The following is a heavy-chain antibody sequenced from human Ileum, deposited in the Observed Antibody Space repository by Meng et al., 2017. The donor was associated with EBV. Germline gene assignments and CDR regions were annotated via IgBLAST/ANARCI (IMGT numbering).Heavy chain of an antibody. CDR3: ARGAGGFDY. Sequence: GQLCEAGGGVVQPGGCLSLSCAASGFTFNNYWMHWVRQAPGKGLVWVSHIINDGSTTSYTDSVKGRFTISRDNAKNTVYLQMNSLRAEDTAVYYCARGAGGFDYWGQGILVTVSS. J-gene: IGHJ4*02. D-gene: IGHD2-15*01. CDR1: GFTFNNYW. CDR2: IINDGSTT. V-gene: IGHV3-74*01.